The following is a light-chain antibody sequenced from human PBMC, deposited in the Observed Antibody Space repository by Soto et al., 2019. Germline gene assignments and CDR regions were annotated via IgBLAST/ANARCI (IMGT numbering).Light chain of an antibody. V-gene: IGKV3-20*01. J-gene: IGKJ2*01. CDR3: HQYGSSPPMYT. Sequence: EIVLTQSPGTLSLSPGERATLSCRASQSVSSSYLAWYQQKPGQAPRLLIYGASSRATGIPDRFSGSGSGTDFTLTISRLEPEDFAVYYCHQYGSSPPMYTFGQGTK. CDR1: QSVSSSY. CDR2: GAS.